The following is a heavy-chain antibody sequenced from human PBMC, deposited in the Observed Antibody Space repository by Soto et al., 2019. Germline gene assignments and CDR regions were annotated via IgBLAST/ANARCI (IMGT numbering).Heavy chain of an antibody. Sequence: QVQLVQSGGGVVQPGRSLRLSCAASGFTFSSYGMHWVRRAPGKGLEWVALISFDGSNEYYADSVKCRFTISRDNSKKTLYLDMSGLSPEDTAVYYCANDQFCSNGACSVCYDYWGQGTLVTVSS. CDR3: ANDQFCSNGACSVCYDY. CDR1: GFTFSSYG. CDR2: ISFDGSNE. V-gene: IGHV3-30*18. J-gene: IGHJ4*02. D-gene: IGHD2-8*01.